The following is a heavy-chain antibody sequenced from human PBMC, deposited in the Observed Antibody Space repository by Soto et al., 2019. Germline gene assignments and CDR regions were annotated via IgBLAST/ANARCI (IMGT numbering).Heavy chain of an antibody. CDR2: ISSSGSTI. V-gene: IGHV3-48*02. Sequence: GGSLRLSCGASGFTFSSSSMNWVRQAPGKGLEWVSYISSSGSTIYYADSVKGRSTISRDNAKNSLSLQMDSLRDEDTAVYYCARSYYYGSGSLMDVWGQGITVTVSS. CDR1: GFTFSSSS. D-gene: IGHD3-10*01. J-gene: IGHJ6*02. CDR3: ARSYYYGSGSLMDV.